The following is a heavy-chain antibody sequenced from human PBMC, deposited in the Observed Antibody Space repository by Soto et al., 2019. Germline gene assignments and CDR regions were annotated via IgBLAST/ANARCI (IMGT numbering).Heavy chain of an antibody. CDR1: GGSISSGDYY. J-gene: IGHJ4*02. D-gene: IGHD3-10*01. CDR2: IYYSGST. Sequence: PSETLSLTCTVSGGSISSGDYYWSWIRQPPGKGLEWIGYIYYSGSTYYNPSLKSRVTISVDTSKNQFSLKLSSVTAADTAVYHCASMVRGVGSFDYWGQGTLVTVSS. V-gene: IGHV4-30-4*01. CDR3: ASMVRGVGSFDY.